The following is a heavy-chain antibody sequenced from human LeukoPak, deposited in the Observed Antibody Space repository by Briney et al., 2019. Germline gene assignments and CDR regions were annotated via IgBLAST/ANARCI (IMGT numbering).Heavy chain of an antibody. CDR3: ARSYDPSSPFDY. CDR2: INPVDGNT. Sequence: ASVKVSCKASGYTFTSYYMYWVRQAPGQGLEWMGIINPVDGNTRFAQKLQGRVTVTRDTSTSTVYMELNSLRSEDTGFYYCARSYDPSSPFDYWGQGTLVTVSS. CDR1: GYTFTSYY. V-gene: IGHV1-46*03. J-gene: IGHJ4*02. D-gene: IGHD3-16*01.